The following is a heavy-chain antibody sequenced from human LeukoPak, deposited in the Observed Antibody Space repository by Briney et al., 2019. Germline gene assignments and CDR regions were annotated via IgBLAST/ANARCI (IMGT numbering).Heavy chain of an antibody. J-gene: IGHJ4*02. Sequence: GSLRLSCAASGFTFSSYAMSWVRQAPGKGLEWVAVISYDGSNKYYADSVKGRFTISRDNSKNTLYLQMNSLRAEDTAVYYCAREEKLAASLDYWGQGTLVTVSS. CDR2: ISYDGSNK. V-gene: IGHV3-30-3*01. CDR3: AREEKLAASLDY. D-gene: IGHD6-13*01. CDR1: GFTFSSYA.